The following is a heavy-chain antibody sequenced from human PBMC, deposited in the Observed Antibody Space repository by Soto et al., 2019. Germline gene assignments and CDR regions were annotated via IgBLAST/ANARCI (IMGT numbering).Heavy chain of an antibody. CDR3: ARQSTSAPKDY. Sequence: LKLSCKGSGYSFSTYWIAWVRQMPGKGLEWVGVVYPGDSDTRYSPSFEGHVTISVDKSISTAFLQWNSLKASDNAIYFCARQSTSAPKDYWGQGTLVTVSS. CDR1: GYSFSTYW. V-gene: IGHV5-51*01. J-gene: IGHJ4*01. CDR2: VYPGDSDT. D-gene: IGHD3-10*01.